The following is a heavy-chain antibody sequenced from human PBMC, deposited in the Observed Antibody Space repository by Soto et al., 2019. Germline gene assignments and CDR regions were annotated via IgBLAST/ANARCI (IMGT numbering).Heavy chain of an antibody. D-gene: IGHD3-22*01. CDR3: ARSNFYDSSGSPDAFDI. J-gene: IGHJ3*02. CDR1: GFTFSSYD. CDR2: IGTAGDT. Sequence: GGSLRLSCAASGFTFSSYDMHWVRQATGKGLEWVSAIGTAGDTYYPGSVKGRFTISRENAKNSLYLQMNSLRAGDKAVYYCARSNFYDSSGSPDAFDIWGQGTMVTVSS. V-gene: IGHV3-13*01.